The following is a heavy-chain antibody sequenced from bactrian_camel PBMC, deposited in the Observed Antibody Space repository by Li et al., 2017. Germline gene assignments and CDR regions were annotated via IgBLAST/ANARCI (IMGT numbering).Heavy chain of an antibody. CDR2: IDSDGNT. J-gene: IGHJ6*01. D-gene: IGHD2*01. V-gene: IGHV3S6*01. Sequence: HVQLVESGGGLVQPGGSLRLSCAASELTENTFCMSWFRQAPGKEREGVASIDSDGNTDYADSVKGRFTISHDNAKNTLYLQMNSLKPEETAMYYCAADPWRSGAFCYIGADFRYWGQGTQVTVS. CDR3: AADPWRSGAFCYIGADFRY. CDR1: ELTENTFC.